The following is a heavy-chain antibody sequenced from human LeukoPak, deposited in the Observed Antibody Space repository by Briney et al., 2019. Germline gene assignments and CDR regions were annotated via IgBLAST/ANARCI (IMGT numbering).Heavy chain of an antibody. V-gene: IGHV1-18*01. J-gene: IGHJ4*02. Sequence: ASVKVSCKASGYSFTSYGITWVRQAPGQGLEWMGWISTYDVDANYAQQLQGRVTMTTDTSTITAYMELRSLRSDDTAVYYCARAPSGFTYGPGDHWGQGTLVTVSS. CDR2: ISTYDVDA. CDR1: GYSFTSYG. D-gene: IGHD5-18*01. CDR3: ARAPSGFTYGPGDH.